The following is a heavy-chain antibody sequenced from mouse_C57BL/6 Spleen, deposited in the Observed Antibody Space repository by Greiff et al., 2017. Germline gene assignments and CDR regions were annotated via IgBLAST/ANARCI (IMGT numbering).Heavy chain of an antibody. CDR1: GFTFTDYY. CDR3: ARSPSYYYGSSWDWYFDV. CDR2: IRNKANGYTT. V-gene: IGHV7-3*01. D-gene: IGHD1-1*01. J-gene: IGHJ1*03. Sequence: EVQRVESGGGLVQPGGSLSLSCAASGFTFTDYYMSWVRQPPGKALEWLGFIRNKANGYTTEYSASVKGRFTISRDNSQSILYLQMNALRAEDSATYYCARSPSYYYGSSWDWYFDVWGTGTTVTVSS.